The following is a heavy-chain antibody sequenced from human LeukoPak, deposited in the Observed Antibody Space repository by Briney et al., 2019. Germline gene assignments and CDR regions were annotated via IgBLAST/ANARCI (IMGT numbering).Heavy chain of an antibody. CDR1: GFTFSNYA. Sequence: GGSLRLSCAASGFTFSNYAMSWVRQAPGKGLEWVSSISGSGSSTYYADSVKGRFTISRDNSKNTLYLQMNSLGAEDTAVYYCAKDRGSSGWSLDYWGQGTLVTVSS. CDR3: AKDRGSSGWSLDY. V-gene: IGHV3-23*01. D-gene: IGHD6-19*01. J-gene: IGHJ4*02. CDR2: ISGSGSST.